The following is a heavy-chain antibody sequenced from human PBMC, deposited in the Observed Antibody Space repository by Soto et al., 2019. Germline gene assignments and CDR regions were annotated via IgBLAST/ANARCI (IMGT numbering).Heavy chain of an antibody. D-gene: IGHD3-10*01. Sequence: QVHLQESGPGLVKPSETLPLTCTVSGGSISIYYWNWIRQPPGKGLEWIGDVHYSGTTSYNPSVESRVTISLDTSKNQFSLRLTSVTAADTAVYYCARRWSGTDYWGQGTLVTVSS. J-gene: IGHJ4*02. V-gene: IGHV4-59*01. CDR1: GGSISIYY. CDR3: ARRWSGTDY. CDR2: VHYSGTT.